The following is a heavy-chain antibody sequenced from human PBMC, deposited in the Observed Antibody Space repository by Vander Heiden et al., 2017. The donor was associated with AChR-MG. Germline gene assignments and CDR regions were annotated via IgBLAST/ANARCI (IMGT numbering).Heavy chain of an antibody. CDR3: ARDPGCQYGYYFDF. CDR1: GRPVSSIIYY. D-gene: IGHD3-10*01. V-gene: IGHV4-61*01. Sequence: QVQLQDSGPGLAKPSATLSLTCTVSGRPVSSIIYYWHWIRQAPGKGLGWIGCIYYSGNTNANPSLKSRVTMSIDRSKDQFSLTLSSVTAADTAVYYCARDPGCQYGYYFDFWGQGALVTVSS. J-gene: IGHJ4*02. CDR2: IYYSGNT.